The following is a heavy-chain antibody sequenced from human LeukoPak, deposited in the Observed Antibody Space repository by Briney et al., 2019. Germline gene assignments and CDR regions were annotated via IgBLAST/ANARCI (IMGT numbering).Heavy chain of an antibody. CDR1: GDSFSAYF. D-gene: IGHD2-15*01. Sequence: PSETLSLTCAVYGDSFSAYFWNWIRQAAGKPLEYIGEINHRGSSHYNPSLKTRVTLSVDTSKNQFSLMLTSVTAADTALYFCARGSSFDGYCSAGACDAGYYDSWGQGAPVTVSS. CDR3: ARGSSFDGYCSAGACDAGYYDS. J-gene: IGHJ4*02. CDR2: INHRGSS. V-gene: IGHV4-34*01.